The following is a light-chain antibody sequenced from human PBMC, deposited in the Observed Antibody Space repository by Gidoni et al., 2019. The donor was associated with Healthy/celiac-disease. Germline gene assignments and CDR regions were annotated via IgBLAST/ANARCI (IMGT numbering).Light chain of an antibody. CDR1: KLGDKY. V-gene: IGLV3-1*01. J-gene: IGLJ2*01. Sequence: SYELTQPPSVSVSPRQTASITCSGEKLGDKYACWYQQKPGQSPVLGIYQDSKRPSGIPERFSGSNSGNTATLTISGPQAMDEADYYCQAWDSSTVVFGGLTKLTVL. CDR2: QDS. CDR3: QAWDSSTVV.